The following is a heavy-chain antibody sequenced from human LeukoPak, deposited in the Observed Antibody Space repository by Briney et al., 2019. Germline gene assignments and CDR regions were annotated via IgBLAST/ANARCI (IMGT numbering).Heavy chain of an antibody. CDR3: AHRRDYGDPGDYFDY. D-gene: IGHD4-17*01. CDR1: GFSLSTSGVG. Sequence: SGPTLVKPTQTLTLTCTFSGFSLSTSGVGVGWIRQPPGKALEWLALIYWDDDKRYSPSLKSRLTITKDTPKNQVVLTMTNMDPVDTATYYCAHRRDYGDPGDYFDYWGQGTLVTVSS. V-gene: IGHV2-5*02. J-gene: IGHJ4*02. CDR2: IYWDDDK.